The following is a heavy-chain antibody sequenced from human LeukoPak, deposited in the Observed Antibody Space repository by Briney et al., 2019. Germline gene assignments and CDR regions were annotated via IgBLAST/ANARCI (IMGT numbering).Heavy chain of an antibody. CDR3: ASVLAAAGDDY. Sequence: GGSLRLSCAASGFTVSSNYMSWVRQAPGKGLEWVSVIYSGGSTYYADSVKGRFTISRDNSKNTLYLQMNSLRAEDTAVYYCASVLAAAGDDYWGQGTLVTVSS. J-gene: IGHJ4*02. CDR2: IYSGGST. CDR1: GFTVSSNY. V-gene: IGHV3-53*01. D-gene: IGHD6-13*01.